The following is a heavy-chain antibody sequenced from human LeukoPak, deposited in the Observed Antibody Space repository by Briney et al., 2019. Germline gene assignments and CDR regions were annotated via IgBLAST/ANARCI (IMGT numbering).Heavy chain of an antibody. CDR1: GFTFSTSW. D-gene: IGHD6-13*01. V-gene: IGHV3-74*01. J-gene: IGHJ4*02. CDR2: ISSDGSAT. CDR3: ARVRSSSWYDY. Sequence: GGSLRLSCATSGFTFSTSWMHWVRQAPGKGLVWVSFISSDGSATTYADSVKGRCTISRDNVKNTLYLQMNSLRVEDTALYYCARVRSSSWYDYWGQGALVTVSS.